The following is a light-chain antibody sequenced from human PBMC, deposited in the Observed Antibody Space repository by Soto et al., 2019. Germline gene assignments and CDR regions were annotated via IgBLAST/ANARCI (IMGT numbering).Light chain of an antibody. J-gene: IGKJ5*01. CDR3: QQRNSWLIT. CDR1: QSVSSY. V-gene: IGKV3-11*01. Sequence: EIVLTQSPATLSLSPGERATLSCRASQSVSSYLAWYQQKPGQAPRLLIYDASNRATGTPARFSGSGSATDFTLTISSLEPEDFAVYYCQQRNSWLITFGQGTRLEMK. CDR2: DAS.